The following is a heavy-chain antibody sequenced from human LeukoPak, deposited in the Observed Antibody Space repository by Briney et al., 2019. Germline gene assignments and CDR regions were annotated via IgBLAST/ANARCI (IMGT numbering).Heavy chain of an antibody. CDR1: GGSISSYY. Sequence: SETLSLTCTVSGGSISSYYWSWIRQPAGKGLEWIGRIYTSGSTNYNPSLKSRVTMSVDTSKNQFSLKLSSVTAADTAVYYCARENGYCGSTSCPNWFDPWGQGTLVTVSS. V-gene: IGHV4-4*07. J-gene: IGHJ5*02. CDR3: ARENGYCGSTSCPNWFDP. D-gene: IGHD2-2*01. CDR2: IYTSGST.